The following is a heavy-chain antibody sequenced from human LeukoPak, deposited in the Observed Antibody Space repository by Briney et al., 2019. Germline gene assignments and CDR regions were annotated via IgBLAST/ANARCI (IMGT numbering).Heavy chain of an antibody. J-gene: IGHJ3*02. CDR2: IIPIFGTA. CDR1: GGTFSSYA. D-gene: IGHD5-24*01. Sequence: SVKVSCTASGGTFSSYAISWVRQAPGQGLEWMGGIIPIFGTANYAQKFQGRVTITADKSTSTAYMELSSLRAEDTAVYYCAESWLSDAFDIWGQGTMVTVSS. V-gene: IGHV1-69*06. CDR3: AESWLSDAFDI.